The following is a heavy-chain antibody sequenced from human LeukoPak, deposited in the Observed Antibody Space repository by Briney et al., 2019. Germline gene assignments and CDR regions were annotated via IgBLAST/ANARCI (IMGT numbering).Heavy chain of an antibody. CDR2: IYSGGTT. J-gene: IGHJ6*03. Sequence: GGSLRLSCAASGFTVSSNYMSWVRQAPGKGLEWVSVIYSGGTTSYADSVKGRFTISRDNSKNTLYLQMNSLRAEDTAVYYCAKGRGPAYYYGSGSPWHYMDVWGKGTTVTVSS. CDR3: AKGRGPAYYYGSGSPWHYMDV. D-gene: IGHD3-10*01. CDR1: GFTVSSNY. V-gene: IGHV3-53*01.